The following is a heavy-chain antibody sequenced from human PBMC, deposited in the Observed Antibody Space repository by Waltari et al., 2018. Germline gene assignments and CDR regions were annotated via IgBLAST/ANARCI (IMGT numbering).Heavy chain of an antibody. CDR2: IYYSGST. V-gene: IGHV4-39*07. D-gene: IGHD2-2*01. CDR3: ATGLWDIVVVPAATAPDY. J-gene: IGHJ4*02. CDR1: GGSISSSSYY. Sequence: QLQLQESGPGLVKPSETLSLTCTVSGGSISSSSYYWGWIRQPPGKGLEWIGSIYYSGSTYYTPSLKSRVTISVDTSKNQFSLKLSSVTAADTAVYYCATGLWDIVVVPAATAPDYWGQGTLVTVSS.